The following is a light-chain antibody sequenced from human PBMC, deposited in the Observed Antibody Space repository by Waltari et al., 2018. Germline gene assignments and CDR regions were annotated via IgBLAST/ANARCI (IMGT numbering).Light chain of an antibody. J-gene: IGKJ4*01. Sequence: EIVLTQSPATLSLSQGEGATLSCRTSQNVRNLAWYQQKPGQAPRLLIYDASTRVTGIPDRFSGGGSGTDFTLTISRLEPADFAVYYCQRSGLSPPLTFGGGTKVEIK. CDR3: QRSGLSPPLT. CDR1: QNVRN. V-gene: IGKV3-20*01. CDR2: DAS.